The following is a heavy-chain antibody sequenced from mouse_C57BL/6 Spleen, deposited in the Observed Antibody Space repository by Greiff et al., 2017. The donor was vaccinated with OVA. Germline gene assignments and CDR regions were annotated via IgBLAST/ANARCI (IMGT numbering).Heavy chain of an antibody. CDR1: GYTFTSYW. CDR2: IYPSDSYT. V-gene: IGHV1-50*01. Sequence: QVQLQQPGAELVKPGASVKLSCQASGYTFTSYWMQWVKQRPGQGLEWIGEIYPSDSYTNYNKKFKGKATLTVDTSSSTDYMQLSSLTSEDSAVYYCARRCITTVVAHFDYWGQGTTLTVSS. CDR3: ARRCITTVVAHFDY. J-gene: IGHJ2*01. D-gene: IGHD1-1*01.